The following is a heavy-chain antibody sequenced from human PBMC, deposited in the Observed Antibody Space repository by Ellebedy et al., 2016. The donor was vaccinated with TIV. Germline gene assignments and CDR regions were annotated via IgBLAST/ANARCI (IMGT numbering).Heavy chain of an antibody. CDR2: LTADGRST. Sequence: GESLKISCAASGFSLSNSFMSWIRQAPEKGLEWVSTLTADGRSTYFADSVKGRFTISRDNSKNTVYLQMNSLRSEDTAVYYCRPGHYSDAWGQGTLVTVSS. V-gene: IGHV3-23*01. CDR1: GFSLSNSF. J-gene: IGHJ4*02. CDR3: RPGHYSDA.